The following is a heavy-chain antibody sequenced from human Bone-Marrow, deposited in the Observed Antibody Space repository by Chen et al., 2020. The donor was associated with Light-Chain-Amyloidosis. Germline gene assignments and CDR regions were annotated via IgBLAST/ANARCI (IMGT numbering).Heavy chain of an antibody. D-gene: IGHD2-21*01. CDR1: GYTFTDSY. CDR3: ANLWFDESFPDY. J-gene: IGHJ4*02. V-gene: IGHV1-69-2*01. Sequence: EVQLAQSGPEVKTTGATVKISCKVSGYTFTDSYFHWVQQAPGQGLEWVGFVDPEDGKTVYAEKFQGRVTFTADTSIDTAYMELSGLRSEDTAVYYCANLWFDESFPDYWGQGTLVTVSS. CDR2: VDPEDGKT.